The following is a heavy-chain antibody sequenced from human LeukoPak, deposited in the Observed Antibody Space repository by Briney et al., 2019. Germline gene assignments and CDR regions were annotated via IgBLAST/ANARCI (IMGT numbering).Heavy chain of an antibody. Sequence: GGSLRLSCAASGFTFSNAWMSWVRQAPGKGLEWVGRIKSKTDGGTTDYAAPVKGRFTISRDDSKNTLYLQMNSLKTEDTAVYYCARGGGDYGDYRLPFDYWGQGTLVTVSS. CDR2: IKSKTDGGTT. D-gene: IGHD4-17*01. CDR3: ARGGGDYGDYRLPFDY. CDR1: GFTFSNAW. J-gene: IGHJ4*02. V-gene: IGHV3-15*01.